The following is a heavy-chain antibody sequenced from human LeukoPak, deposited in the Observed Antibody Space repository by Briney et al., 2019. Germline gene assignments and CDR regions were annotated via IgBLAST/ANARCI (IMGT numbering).Heavy chain of an antibody. V-gene: IGHV3-21*01. D-gene: IGHD6-19*01. Sequence: GGSLRLSCAASRFTFSSYSINWVRQAPGKGQEWVSSITSSSSYIYYADSVKGRFTISRDNAKNSLYLQMNSLRGQGRAVYCAARLQWLETPDYADYSVQATMVTVSP. CDR1: RFTFSSYS. J-gene: IGHJ4*02. CDR2: ITSSSSYI. CDR3: ARLQWLETPDYADY.